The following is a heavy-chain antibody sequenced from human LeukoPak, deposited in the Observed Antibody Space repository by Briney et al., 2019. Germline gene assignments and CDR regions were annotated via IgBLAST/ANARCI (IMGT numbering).Heavy chain of an antibody. CDR2: IRYDGSNK. D-gene: IGHD6-19*01. V-gene: IGHV3-30*02. CDR1: GFTFSSYG. CDR3: AKIQWLARKYDAFDI. Sequence: GGSLRLSCAASGFTFSSYGMHWVRQAPGKGLEWVAFIRYDGSNKYYADSVKGRFTISRDNSKNTLYLQMNSPRAEDTAVYYCAKIQWLARKYDAFDIWGQGTMVTVSS. J-gene: IGHJ3*02.